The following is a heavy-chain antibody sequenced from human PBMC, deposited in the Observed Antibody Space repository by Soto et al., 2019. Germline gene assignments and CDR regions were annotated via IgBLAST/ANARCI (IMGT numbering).Heavy chain of an antibody. CDR1: GGSISSGGYY. Sequence: QVQLQESGPGLVKPSQTLSLTCTVSGGSISSGGYYWSWIRQPPGKVLEWIGYIYYSGSTYYNPSLQSRVTIPVDTSKNQFALKLSSVTAAATAVYYCARTTTVTAVLFDYWGQGTLVTVSS. CDR2: IYYSGST. CDR3: ARTTTVTAVLFDY. J-gene: IGHJ4*02. D-gene: IGHD4-17*01. V-gene: IGHV4-31*03.